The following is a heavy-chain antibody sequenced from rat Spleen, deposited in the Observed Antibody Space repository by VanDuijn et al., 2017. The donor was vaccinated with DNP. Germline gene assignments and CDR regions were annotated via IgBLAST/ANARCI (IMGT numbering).Heavy chain of an antibody. J-gene: IGHJ4*01. D-gene: IGHD5-1*01. Sequence: EVKLVESGGGLVQPGRSLKLSCAASGFNFDDHWMAWVRQAPGKGLEWIGEINERSTTINYSPSLKDKFTISRDNAQSTLYLQTSKLGSEDTAIYYCARAPDLTGKGVMDVWGQGTSVIVSS. CDR2: INERSTTI. V-gene: IGHV4-2*01. CDR1: GFNFDDHW. CDR3: ARAPDLTGKGVMDV.